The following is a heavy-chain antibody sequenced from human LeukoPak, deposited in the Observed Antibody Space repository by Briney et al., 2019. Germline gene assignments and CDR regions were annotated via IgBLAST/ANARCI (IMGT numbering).Heavy chain of an antibody. CDR1: GFTFDDYG. D-gene: IGHD3-9*01. J-gene: IGHJ4*02. CDR3: AKGGYILTGTMEDYFDY. V-gene: IGHV3-9*01. CDR2: ISWNSGSI. Sequence: GGSLRLSCAASGFTFDDYGMSWVRQAPGKGLEWVSGISWNSGSIGYADSVKGRFTISRDNAKNSLYLQMNSLRAEDTALYYCAKGGYILTGTMEDYFDYWGQGTLVTVSS.